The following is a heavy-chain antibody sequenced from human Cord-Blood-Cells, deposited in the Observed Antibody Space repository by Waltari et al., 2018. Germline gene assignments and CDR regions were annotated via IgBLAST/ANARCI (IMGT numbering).Heavy chain of an antibody. CDR1: GFTFSSYG. CDR2: ISYDGSNK. V-gene: IGHV3-30*18. D-gene: IGHD3-3*01. CDR3: AKDFYDFWSGYYEYYFDY. J-gene: IGHJ4*02. Sequence: QVQLVESGGGVVQPGRSLRLSCAASGFTFSSYGMPWVRQAPGKGLEWVEVISYDGSNKYYADSVKGRFTISRDNSKNTLYLQMNSLRAEDTAVYYCAKDFYDFWSGYYEYYFDYWGQGTLVTVSS.